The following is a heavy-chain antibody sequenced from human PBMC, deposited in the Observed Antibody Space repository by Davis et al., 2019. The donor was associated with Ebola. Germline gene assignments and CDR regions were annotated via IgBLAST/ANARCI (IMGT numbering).Heavy chain of an antibody. CDR1: GFTFTTYS. CDR3: ARAKYYGMDV. D-gene: IGHD6-6*01. J-gene: IGHJ6*04. V-gene: IGHV3-48*02. CDR2: ISHNAEVT. Sequence: GESLKISCVASGFTFTTYSLDWVRQAPGKGLEWIAYISHNAEVTYYADSVRGRFTISRDNAGNSLYLQMTSLRDEDTAVYYCARAKYYGMDVWGKGTTVTV.